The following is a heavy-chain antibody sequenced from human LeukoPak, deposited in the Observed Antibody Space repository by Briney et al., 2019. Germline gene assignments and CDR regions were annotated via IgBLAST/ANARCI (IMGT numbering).Heavy chain of an antibody. CDR3: ARDEGSELLLN. J-gene: IGHJ4*02. V-gene: IGHV1-2*04. Sequence: EGMGWINAKNGVTNYAQKFRGWVTVTRDTSINTAYMELSRLGADDTAVYYCARDEGSELLLNWGQGALVTVSS. CDR2: INAKNGVT. D-gene: IGHD2-15*01.